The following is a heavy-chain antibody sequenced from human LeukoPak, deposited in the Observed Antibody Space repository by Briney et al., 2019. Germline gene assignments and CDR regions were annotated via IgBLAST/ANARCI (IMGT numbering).Heavy chain of an antibody. CDR3: ARGGLKVLDY. Sequence: PSETLSLTCAVYGGSFSGYYWSWIRQPPGKGLEWIGEINHSGSTNYNPSLKSRVTISVDTSKNQFSLKLSSVTAVDTAVYYCARGGLKVLDYWGQGTLVTVSS. CDR1: GGSFSGYY. J-gene: IGHJ4*02. CDR2: INHSGST. V-gene: IGHV4-34*01. D-gene: IGHD2-8*01.